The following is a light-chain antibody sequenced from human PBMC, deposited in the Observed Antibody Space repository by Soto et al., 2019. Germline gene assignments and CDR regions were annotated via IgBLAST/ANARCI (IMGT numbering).Light chain of an antibody. CDR2: KAS. Sequence: DIQMTQSPSTLSASVGDRVTITCRASQSISSWLAWYQQKPGKAPKLLIYKASSLHSGVPARFSGSGSGTEFTLTISSLQPDDFATYYCQQYNSYPSFGGGTKVEIK. CDR3: QQYNSYPS. V-gene: IGKV1-5*03. CDR1: QSISSW. J-gene: IGKJ4*01.